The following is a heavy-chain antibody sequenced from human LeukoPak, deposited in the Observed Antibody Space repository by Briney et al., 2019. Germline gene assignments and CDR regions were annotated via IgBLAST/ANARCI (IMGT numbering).Heavy chain of an antibody. Sequence: PSETLSLTCAVSGGSISSGGYSWSWIRQPPGKGLEWIGYIYHSGITYYNPSLKSRVTISVDRSKNQFSLKLSSVTAADTAVYYCARERLAVAGFFQHWGQGTLVTVSS. CDR3: ARERLAVAGFFQH. CDR1: GGSISSGGYS. CDR2: IYHSGIT. D-gene: IGHD6-19*01. J-gene: IGHJ1*01. V-gene: IGHV4-30-2*01.